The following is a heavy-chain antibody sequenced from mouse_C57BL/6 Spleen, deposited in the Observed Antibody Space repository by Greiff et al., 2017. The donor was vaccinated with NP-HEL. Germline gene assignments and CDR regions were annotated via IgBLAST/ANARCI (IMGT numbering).Heavy chain of an antibody. CDR1: GFSLTSYG. Sequence: VQGVESGPGLVAPSQSLSITCTVSGFSLTSYGVSWVRQPPGKGLEWLGVIWGDGSTHYHSALISRLSISKDNSKSQVFLKLNSLQTDDTATYYCAEFITTVEGGYFDVWGTGTTVTVSS. CDR2: IWGDGST. D-gene: IGHD1-1*01. CDR3: AEFITTVEGGYFDV. V-gene: IGHV2-3*01. J-gene: IGHJ1*03.